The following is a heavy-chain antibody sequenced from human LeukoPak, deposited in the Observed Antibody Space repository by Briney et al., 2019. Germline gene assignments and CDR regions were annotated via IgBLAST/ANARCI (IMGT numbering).Heavy chain of an antibody. V-gene: IGHV1-69*01. CDR3: ATPGYSSSSGAFDI. D-gene: IGHD6-6*01. J-gene: IGHJ3*02. CDR2: IIPIFGTA. CDR1: GGTFSSYA. Sequence: SVKVSCKXSGGTFSSYAISWVRQAPGQGLEWMGGIIPIFGTANYAQKFQGRVTITADESTSTAYMELSSLRSEDTAAYYCATPGYSSSSGAFDIWGQGTMVAVSS.